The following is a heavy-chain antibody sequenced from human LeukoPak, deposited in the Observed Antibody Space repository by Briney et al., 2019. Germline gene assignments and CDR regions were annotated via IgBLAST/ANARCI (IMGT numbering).Heavy chain of an antibody. CDR1: GFTFSSYS. D-gene: IGHD3-10*01. Sequence: PGGSLRLSCAASGFTFSSYSMNWVRQAPGKGLEWVSSISISSSDIYYADSVKGPFTISRDNAKNSLYLQMNSLRAEDTAMYYCARDILLWFGEEGDYWGQGTLVTVSS. J-gene: IGHJ4*02. V-gene: IGHV3-21*01. CDR2: ISISSSDI. CDR3: ARDILLWFGEEGDY.